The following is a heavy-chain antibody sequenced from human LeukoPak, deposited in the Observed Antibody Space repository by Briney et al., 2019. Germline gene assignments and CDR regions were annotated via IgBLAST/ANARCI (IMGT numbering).Heavy chain of an antibody. D-gene: IGHD4-23*01. CDR1: GFTFSSYS. J-gene: IGHJ5*02. CDR3: ARGTTVVTTWEVRYNWFDP. CDR2: ISSSSSTI. Sequence: GGSLRLSCAASGFTFSSYSMNWVRQAPGKGLEWVSYISSSSSTIYYADSVKGRFTISRDNAKNSLYLQMNSLRAEDTAVYYCARGTTVVTTWEVRYNWFDPWGQGTLVTVSS. V-gene: IGHV3-48*01.